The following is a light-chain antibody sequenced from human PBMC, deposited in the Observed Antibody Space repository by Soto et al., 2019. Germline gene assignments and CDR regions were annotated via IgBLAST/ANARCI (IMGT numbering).Light chain of an antibody. CDR3: CSYAGSYPYVV. CDR2: DVS. J-gene: IGLJ2*01. Sequence: QSALTQPRSVSGSPGQSVTISCTGTSSDVGGYNYVSWYQQHPGKAPKRMIYDVSKRPSGVPDRFSGSKSGNTASLTISGLQAEDEADYYCCSYAGSYPYVVFGGGTKLTVL. V-gene: IGLV2-11*01. CDR1: SSDVGGYNY.